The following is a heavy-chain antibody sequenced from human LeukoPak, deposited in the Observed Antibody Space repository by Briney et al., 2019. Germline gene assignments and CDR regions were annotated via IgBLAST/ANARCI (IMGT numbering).Heavy chain of an antibody. CDR1: GFSFSSYG. J-gene: IGHJ6*02. D-gene: IGHD3-10*01. CDR3: ARMGSGSYYHYYYGMDV. Sequence: GGSLRLSCAASGFSFSSYGMHWVRQAPCKGLEWVSFILYDGTTKFYADSVKGRFTISRDNSKNTLYLQMNSLRAEDTAVYYCARMGSGSYYHYYYGMDVWGQGTTVTVSS. CDR2: ILYDGTTK. V-gene: IGHV3-33*01.